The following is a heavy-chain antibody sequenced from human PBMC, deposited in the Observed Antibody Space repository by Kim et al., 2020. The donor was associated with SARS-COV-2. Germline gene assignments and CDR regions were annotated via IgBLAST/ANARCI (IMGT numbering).Heavy chain of an antibody. CDR1: GGSISSYY. CDR3: ARHPANSGSYFSPDAFDI. V-gene: IGHV4-59*08. Sequence: SETLSLTCTVSGGSISSYYWSWIRQPPGKGLEWIGYIYYSGSTNYNPSLKSRVTISVDTSKNQFSLKLSSVTAADTAVYYCARHPANSGSYFSPDAFDIWGQGTMVTVSS. CDR2: IYYSGST. D-gene: IGHD1-26*01. J-gene: IGHJ3*02.